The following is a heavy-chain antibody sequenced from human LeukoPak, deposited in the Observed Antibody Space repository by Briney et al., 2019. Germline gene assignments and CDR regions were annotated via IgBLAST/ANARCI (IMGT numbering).Heavy chain of an antibody. CDR2: IYYSGST. J-gene: IGHJ4*02. Sequence: SETLSLTCTVSGGSISSSSYYWGWIRQPPGKGLEWIGSIYYSGSTYYNPSLKSRVIISVDTSKNQFSLKLSSVTAADTAVYYCARGYCTNAVCSLGPTQAWGQGTLVTVSS. CDR1: GGSISSSSYY. V-gene: IGHV4-39*07. D-gene: IGHD2-8*01. CDR3: ARGYCTNAVCSLGPTQA.